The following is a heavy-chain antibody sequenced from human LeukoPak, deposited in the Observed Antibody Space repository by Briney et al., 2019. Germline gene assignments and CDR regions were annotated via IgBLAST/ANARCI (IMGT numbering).Heavy chain of an antibody. Sequence: GGSLRLSCAASGFTFSSYAMSWVRQAPWKGLEWVSAISGSGGSTYYADSVKGRFTISRDNSKNTLYLQMNSLRAEDTAVYYCAKRGLLWFGELSYLDYWGQGTLVTVSS. J-gene: IGHJ4*02. CDR2: ISGSGGST. CDR1: GFTFSSYA. D-gene: IGHD3-10*01. V-gene: IGHV3-23*01. CDR3: AKRGLLWFGELSYLDY.